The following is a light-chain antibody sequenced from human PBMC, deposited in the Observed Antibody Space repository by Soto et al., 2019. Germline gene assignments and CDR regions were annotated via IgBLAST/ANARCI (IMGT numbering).Light chain of an antibody. J-gene: IGKJ1*01. V-gene: IGKV4-1*01. CDR2: WAS. CDR1: QSVLYSSNNKNY. CDR3: MQRIEFPWT. Sequence: DIVMTQSPDSLAVSLGERATINCKSSQSVLYSSNNKNYLAWYQQKPGQPPKMLIYWASTRESGVPDRFSGSGSGTDFTLTISSLQAEDVAVYYCMQRIEFPWTFGQGTKVEIK.